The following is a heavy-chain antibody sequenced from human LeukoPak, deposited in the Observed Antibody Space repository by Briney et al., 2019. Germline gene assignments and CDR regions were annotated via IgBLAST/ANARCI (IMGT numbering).Heavy chain of an antibody. CDR2: INPSGGST. CDR1: GYTFTSYY. Sequence: ASVKVSCKASGYTFTSYYMHWVRQAPGQGLEWMGIINPSGGSTSYAQKFQGRVTTTRDTSTSTVYMELSSLRSEDTAVYYCARDPSVVAATPGVWFDPWGQGTLVTVSS. J-gene: IGHJ5*02. D-gene: IGHD2-15*01. CDR3: ARDPSVVAATPGVWFDP. V-gene: IGHV1-46*01.